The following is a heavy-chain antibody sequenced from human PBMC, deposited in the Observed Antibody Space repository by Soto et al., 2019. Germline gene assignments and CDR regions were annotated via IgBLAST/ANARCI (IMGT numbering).Heavy chain of an antibody. CDR3: ARVGYGDLAQ. J-gene: IGHJ4*02. V-gene: IGHV3-23*01. Sequence: EVNLLESGGGLLQPGGSLRLSWVASGLSFTSYAMAWVPQAPGMGLEWVCTVTLSGDYTYYADPVKGRFTISRDNSKNTVYLQLSSLRADDTAVYYCARVGYGDLAQWGQGTWVTVSS. CDR1: GLSFTSYA. D-gene: IGHD4-17*01. CDR2: VTLSGDYT.